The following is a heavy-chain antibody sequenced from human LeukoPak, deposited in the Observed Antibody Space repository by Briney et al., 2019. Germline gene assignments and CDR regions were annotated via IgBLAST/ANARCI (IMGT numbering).Heavy chain of an antibody. CDR2: INHSGST. J-gene: IGHJ4*02. D-gene: IGHD2-15*01. Sequence: PSETLSLTCAVYGGSFSGYHCSWIRQPPGKGLEWIGEINHSGSTNYNPSLKSRVTISVDTSKNQFSLKLSSVTAADTAVYYCARGVWAGSATWSDYWGQGTLVTVSS. CDR3: ARGVWAGSATWSDY. V-gene: IGHV4-34*01. CDR1: GGSFSGYH.